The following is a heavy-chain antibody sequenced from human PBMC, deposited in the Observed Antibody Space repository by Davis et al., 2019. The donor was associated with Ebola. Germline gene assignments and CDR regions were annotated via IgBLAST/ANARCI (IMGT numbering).Heavy chain of an antibody. Sequence: GESLKISCAASGFTFSSYAISCGRQAPGKGLEWVSGISGSGGSTYYADSVKGRFTISRDNSKNTLYLQMNSLRAEDTAVYYCARDGLSNAFDIWGQGTMVTVSS. CDR2: ISGSGGST. CDR3: ARDGLSNAFDI. V-gene: IGHV3-23*01. CDR1: GFTFSSYA. J-gene: IGHJ3*02.